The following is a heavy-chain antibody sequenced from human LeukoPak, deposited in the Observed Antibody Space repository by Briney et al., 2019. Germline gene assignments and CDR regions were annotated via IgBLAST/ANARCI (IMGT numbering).Heavy chain of an antibody. CDR2: ISYDGSNK. CDR1: GFTFSDYA. V-gene: IGHV3-30-3*01. CDR3: ARVHYDFWSGELYYYYGMDV. Sequence: PGRSLRLSCAASGFTFSDYAMHWVRQAPGKGLEWVAVISYDGSNKYYADSVKGRFTISRDNSKNTLYLQMNSLRAEDTAVYYCARVHYDFWSGELYYYYGMDVWGQGTTVTVSS. J-gene: IGHJ6*02. D-gene: IGHD3-3*01.